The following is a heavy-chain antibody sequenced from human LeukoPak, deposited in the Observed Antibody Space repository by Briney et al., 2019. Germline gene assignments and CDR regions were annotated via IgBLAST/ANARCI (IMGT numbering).Heavy chain of an antibody. J-gene: IGHJ4*02. Sequence: SETLSLTCTVSGGSISSYYWSWIRQPPGKGLEWIGYIYYSGSTNYNPSLKSRVTISVDTSKNQFSLKLSSVTAADTAVYYCARDLMGAVDYWGQGTLVTVSS. V-gene: IGHV4-59*01. CDR2: IYYSGST. CDR1: GGSISSYY. CDR3: ARDLMGAVDY. D-gene: IGHD1-26*01.